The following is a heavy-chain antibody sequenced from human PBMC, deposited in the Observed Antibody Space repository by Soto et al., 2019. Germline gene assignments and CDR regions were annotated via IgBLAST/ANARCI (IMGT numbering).Heavy chain of an antibody. V-gene: IGHV3-49*04. J-gene: IGHJ6*02. D-gene: IGHD6-6*01. Sequence: GGSLRLSCTASGFTFGDYAMSWVRQAPGKGLEWVGFIRSKAYGGTTEYAASVKGRFTISRDDSKSIAYLQMNSLETEDTAVYYCTRDDSSSPPDSAYYYYYYGMDVWGQGTTVTVSS. CDR2: IRSKAYGGTT. CDR3: TRDDSSSPPDSAYYYYYYGMDV. CDR1: GFTFGDYA.